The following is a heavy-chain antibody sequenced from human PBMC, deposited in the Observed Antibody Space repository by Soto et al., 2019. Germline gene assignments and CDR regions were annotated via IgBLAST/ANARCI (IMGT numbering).Heavy chain of an antibody. J-gene: IGHJ4*02. CDR2: INPSGGST. V-gene: IGHV1-46*03. CDR3: ARGPTIFGVVIIAPFDD. D-gene: IGHD3-3*01. Sequence: QVQLVQSGAEVKKPGASVKVSCKASGYTFTSYYMHWVRQAPGQGLEWMGIINPSGGSTSYAQKFQGRVTMHRDTPTSTVYTELSSLRSEDTAVYYSARGPTIFGVVIIAPFDDWGQGTLVTVSS. CDR1: GYTFTSYY.